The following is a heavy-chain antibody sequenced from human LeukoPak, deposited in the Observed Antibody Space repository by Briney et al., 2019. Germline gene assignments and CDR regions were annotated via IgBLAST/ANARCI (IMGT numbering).Heavy chain of an antibody. CDR1: GYSISSGYY. D-gene: IGHD2-21*02. V-gene: IGHV4-38-2*02. CDR2: VYHVGTT. CDR3: ARDRSVTSDY. Sequence: PSETLSLTCTVSGYSISSGYYWGWIRQPPGKGLEWIGVYHVGTTDYNPSLKSRVTISVDRSKNQMSLKLSSVTAADTAVYYCARDRSVTSDYWGQGTLVTVSS. J-gene: IGHJ4*02.